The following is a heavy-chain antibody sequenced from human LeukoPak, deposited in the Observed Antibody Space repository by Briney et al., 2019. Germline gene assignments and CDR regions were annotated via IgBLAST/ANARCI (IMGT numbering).Heavy chain of an antibody. CDR3: ARGQGGLGYDSSGYYSYYYYGMDV. D-gene: IGHD3-22*01. Sequence: PSETLSLTCTVSGGSISSYYWSWIRQPAGKGLEWIGRIYTSGSTNYNPSLKSRVTMSVDTSKNQFSLKLSSVTAADTAVYYCARGQGGLGYDSSGYYSYYYYGMDVRGQGTTVTVSS. CDR2: IYTSGST. V-gene: IGHV4-4*07. J-gene: IGHJ6*02. CDR1: GGSISSYY.